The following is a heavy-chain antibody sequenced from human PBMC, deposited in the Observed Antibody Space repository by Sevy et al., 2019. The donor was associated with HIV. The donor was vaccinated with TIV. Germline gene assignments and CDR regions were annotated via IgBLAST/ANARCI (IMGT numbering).Heavy chain of an antibody. J-gene: IGHJ3*02. CDR3: AREIGYCSGGSCYSDAFDI. V-gene: IGHV4-39*02. CDR2: TYYSGST. CDR1: GGSISSSSYY. D-gene: IGHD2-15*01. Sequence: SETLSLTCTVSGGSISSSSYYWGWIRQPPGKGLEWIGSTYYSGSTYYNPSLKSRVTISLDTSKNQFSLKLSSVTAADTAVYYCAREIGYCSGGSCYSDAFDIWGQGTMVTVSS.